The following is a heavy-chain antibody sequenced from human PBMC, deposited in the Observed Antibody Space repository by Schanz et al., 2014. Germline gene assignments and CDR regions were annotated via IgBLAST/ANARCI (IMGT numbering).Heavy chain of an antibody. CDR3: TKWTNEGGGGYCHFDL. CDR2: IYYDGGLR. J-gene: IGHJ4*02. D-gene: IGHD2-21*01. CDR1: GFTFSNYC. V-gene: IGHV3-33*06. Sequence: QVQLVESGGGVVQPGGSLRLYCAASGFTFSNYCIHWVRQAPGKGLEGVAVIYYDGGLRIFAEYVRGRVTIYRDNSNNMVYLQMNSLRDEDTAIYYCTKWTNEGGGGYCHFDLWGQGTLVTVSS.